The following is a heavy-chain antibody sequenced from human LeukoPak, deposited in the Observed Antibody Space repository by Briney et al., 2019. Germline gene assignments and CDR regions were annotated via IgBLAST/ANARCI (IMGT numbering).Heavy chain of an antibody. CDR1: GFTFSSYG. CDR2: ISGSGGST. J-gene: IGHJ4*02. Sequence: GGSLRLSCAASGFTFSSYGMSWVRQAPGKGLEWVSAISGSGGSTYYADSVKGRFTISRDNSKNTLYLQMNSLRAEDTAVYYCAKDRIIIAVAGPVDYWGQGTLVTVSS. CDR3: AKDRIIIAVAGPVDY. V-gene: IGHV3-23*01. D-gene: IGHD6-19*01.